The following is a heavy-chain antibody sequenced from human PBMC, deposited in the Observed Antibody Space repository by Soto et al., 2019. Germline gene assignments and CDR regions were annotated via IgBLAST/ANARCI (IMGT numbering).Heavy chain of an antibody. J-gene: IGHJ4*02. CDR3: AMGLAAAGPLDY. Sequence: LRLSCEASGFTFSSSAMSWVRQAPGRGLEWFSTISGSGGTPYYADSVKGRFTISRDNSKNTLYLVLNSLRAEDTAVYYCAMGLAAAGPLDYWGQGTLVTVSS. CDR1: GFTFSSSA. D-gene: IGHD6-13*01. V-gene: IGHV3-23*01. CDR2: ISGSGGTP.